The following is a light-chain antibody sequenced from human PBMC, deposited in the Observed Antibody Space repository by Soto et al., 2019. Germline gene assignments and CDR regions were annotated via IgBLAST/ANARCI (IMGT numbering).Light chain of an antibody. CDR3: QQFGNSKWT. Sequence: VLSQSPGRLSLSPGETATLSCRASQSVPSTYFAWYQQKSGQPPRLLISGTSNRATGIPDRFSGSGSRRDFTLTISRLEPEDFAVYFCQQFGNSKWTFGQGTKV. J-gene: IGKJ1*01. V-gene: IGKV3-20*01. CDR1: QSVPSTY. CDR2: GTS.